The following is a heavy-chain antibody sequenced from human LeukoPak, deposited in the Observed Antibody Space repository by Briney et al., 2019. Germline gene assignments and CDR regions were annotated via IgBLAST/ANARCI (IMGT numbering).Heavy chain of an antibody. V-gene: IGHV3-7*01. CDR3: ARDKNYCSGGSCFRPYFDY. Sequence: PGGSLRLSCAASGFTFSSYWMSWVRQAPGKGLEWVANIKQDGSEKYYVDSVKGRFTISRDNAKNSLYLQMNSLRAEDTAVYYCARDKNYCSGGSCFRPYFDYWGQGTLVTVSS. CDR2: IKQDGSEK. D-gene: IGHD2-15*01. J-gene: IGHJ4*02. CDR1: GFTFSSYW.